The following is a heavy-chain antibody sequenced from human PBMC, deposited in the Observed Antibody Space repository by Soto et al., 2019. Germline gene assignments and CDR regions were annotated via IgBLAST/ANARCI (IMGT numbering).Heavy chain of an antibody. V-gene: IGHV4-61*05. CDR2: IYYSGST. J-gene: IGHJ5*02. CDR1: GGSISSSIYY. D-gene: IGHD6-19*01. Sequence: SETLSLTCTVSGGSISSSIYYWSWIRQPPGKGLEWIGYIYYSGSTNYNPSLKSRVTISVDTSKNQFSLKLSSVTAADTAVYYCARQAVRIAVAGLDPWGQGTLVTVSS. CDR3: ARQAVRIAVAGLDP.